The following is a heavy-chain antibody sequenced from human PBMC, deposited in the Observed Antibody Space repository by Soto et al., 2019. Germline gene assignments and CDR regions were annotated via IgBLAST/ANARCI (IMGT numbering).Heavy chain of an antibody. V-gene: IGHV3-30-3*01. CDR3: ARDRFASSWSYFDY. CDR1: GVTFSNYA. CDR2: ISDDGSNK. J-gene: IGHJ4*02. Sequence: PGGSLRLSCEASGVTFSNYALHWVRQAPGKGLEWVAVISDDGSNKYYADSVKGRFTISRDNSKNTLYLQMNSLRAEDTAVYYCARDRFASSWSYFDYWGQGTPVTVSS. D-gene: IGHD6-13*01.